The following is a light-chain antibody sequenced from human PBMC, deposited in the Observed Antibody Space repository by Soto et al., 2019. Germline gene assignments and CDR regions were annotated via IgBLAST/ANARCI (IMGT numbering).Light chain of an antibody. CDR1: KLGNKY. CDR2: QDT. Sequence: ALTQPSSVSVSPGRTASITCSGDKLGNKYACWYQQKPGQSPVLVMYQDTKRPSGIPERFSGSNSGNTATLTISGTQAMDEADYYCQVWDSNTYVFGTGTKVTVL. J-gene: IGLJ1*01. V-gene: IGLV3-1*01. CDR3: QVWDSNTYV.